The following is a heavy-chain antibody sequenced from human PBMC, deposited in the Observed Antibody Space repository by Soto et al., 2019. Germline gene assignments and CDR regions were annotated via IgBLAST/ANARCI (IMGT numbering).Heavy chain of an antibody. D-gene: IGHD1-26*01. CDR2: INQDGSEK. CDR1: GFTFSTYW. V-gene: IGHV3-7*04. CDR3: VRDDGARSADY. Sequence: DVQLVESGGDLVQPGGSLRLSCIASGFTFSTYWMTWIRHTPGKGLEWVAQINQDGSEKYYVDSVEGRFTISRDNAKNSLYLQMNSLRGADTAVYYCVRDDGARSADYWGQGALVTVSS. J-gene: IGHJ4*02.